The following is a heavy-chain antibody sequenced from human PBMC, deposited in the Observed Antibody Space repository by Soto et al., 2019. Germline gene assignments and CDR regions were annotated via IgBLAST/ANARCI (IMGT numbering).Heavy chain of an antibody. D-gene: IGHD3-3*01. Sequence: GESLKISCKGSGYTFTDYWIGWVRQLPGKGLEWMGIIYPGDSDTRYSPSFQGHVTITVDKSTSTAYLQWNTLKASDTGMYFCARLPRDCNKTSCYYADHWGQGTQVTVSS. CDR3: ARLPRDCNKTSCYYADH. CDR2: IYPGDSDT. J-gene: IGHJ4*02. V-gene: IGHV5-51*01. CDR1: GYTFTDYW.